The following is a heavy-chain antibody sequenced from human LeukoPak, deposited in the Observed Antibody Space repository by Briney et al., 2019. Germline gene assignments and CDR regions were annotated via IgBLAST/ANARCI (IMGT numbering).Heavy chain of an antibody. V-gene: IGHV1-8*01. CDR3: AGGSTIFGVVITFDY. CDR1: GYTFTSYD. D-gene: IGHD3-3*01. Sequence: ASVKVSCKASGYTFTSYDINWVRQATGQGLEWMGWMNPNSGNTGYAQKFQGRVTMTRNTSISTAYMELSSLRSEDTAVYYCAGGSTIFGVVITFDYWGQGTLVTVSS. J-gene: IGHJ4*02. CDR2: MNPNSGNT.